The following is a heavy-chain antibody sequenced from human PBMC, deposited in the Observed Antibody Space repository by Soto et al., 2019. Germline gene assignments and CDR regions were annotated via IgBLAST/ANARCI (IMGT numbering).Heavy chain of an antibody. J-gene: IGHJ6*02. CDR1: GVTFSSYA. Sequence: GASVKVSCKASGVTFSSYAISWVRQAPGQGLEWMGGIIPIFGTANYAQKFQGRVTITADESTSAAYMELSSLRSEDTAVYYCAREARQFGLYGMDVWGQGTTVTVSS. D-gene: IGHD3-10*01. V-gene: IGHV1-69*13. CDR3: AREARQFGLYGMDV. CDR2: IIPIFGTA.